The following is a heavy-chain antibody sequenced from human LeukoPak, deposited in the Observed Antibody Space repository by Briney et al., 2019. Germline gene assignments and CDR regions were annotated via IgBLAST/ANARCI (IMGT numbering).Heavy chain of an antibody. CDR2: ISYDGSNK. J-gene: IGHJ4*02. CDR1: GFTFSSYA. CDR3: AKDAGY. Sequence: GGSLRLSCAASGFTFSSYAMHWVRQAPGKGLEWVAVISYDGSNKYYADSVKGRFTISRDNSKNTLYLQMNSLRAEDTAVYYCAKDAGYWGQGTLVTVSS. V-gene: IGHV3-30-3*01.